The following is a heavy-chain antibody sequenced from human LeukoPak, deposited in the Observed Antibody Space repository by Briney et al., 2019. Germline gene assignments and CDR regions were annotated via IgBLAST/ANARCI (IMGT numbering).Heavy chain of an antibody. CDR3: ARDRSRDYQYGMDV. V-gene: IGHV3-66*01. J-gene: IGHJ6*02. CDR2: IYSGGST. D-gene: IGHD3-16*01. CDR1: GFTVSSNY. Sequence: GGSLRLSCAASGFTVSSNYVSWVRQAPGKGLEWVSVIYSGGSTYYADSVKGRFTISRDNSKNTLSLQMNSLRAEDTAVYYCARDRSRDYQYGMDVWGQGTTVTVSS.